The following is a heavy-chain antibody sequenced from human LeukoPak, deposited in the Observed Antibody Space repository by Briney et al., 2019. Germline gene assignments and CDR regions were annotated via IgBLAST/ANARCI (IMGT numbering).Heavy chain of an antibody. V-gene: IGHV4-4*02. CDR3: ARVPRPLTSWWSHWFDP. J-gene: IGHJ5*02. D-gene: IGHD2-8*02. Sequence: PSGTLSLTCAVSGGSLSSSNWWSWVRQPPGKGLEWIGEIYHSGSTNYNPSLKSRVTISVDKSKNQFSLKLSSVTAADTAVYYCARVPRPLTSWWSHWFDPWGQGTLVTVSS. CDR2: IYHSGST. CDR1: GGSLSSSNW.